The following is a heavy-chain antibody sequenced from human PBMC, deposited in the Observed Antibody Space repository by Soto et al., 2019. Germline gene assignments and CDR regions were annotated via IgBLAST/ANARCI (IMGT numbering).Heavy chain of an antibody. J-gene: IGHJ5*02. CDR2: IGTSSSYI. CDR1: GFTFRSHS. D-gene: IGHD2-2*01. Sequence: GSLRLSCAASGFTFRSHSMNWVRQAPGKGLEWVSSIGTSSSYIYYADSVKGRFTISRDNAQNSLYLQMNSLSAEDTAVYYCALSASPSLRLRNNWFVPWGQGSLVTVSS. CDR3: ALSASPSLRLRNNWFVP. V-gene: IGHV3-21*01.